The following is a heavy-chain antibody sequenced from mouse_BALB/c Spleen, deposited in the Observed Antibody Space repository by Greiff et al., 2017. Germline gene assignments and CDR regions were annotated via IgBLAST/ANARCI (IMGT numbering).Heavy chain of an antibody. CDR3: ASYYDASYFDD. Sequence: EVKLMESGAELVKPGASVKLSCTASGYNITDTYMHWVKQRPEQGLEWIGRIDPANGNTKYDPKFQGKATITADTSSNTAYLQLSSLTSEDTAVYYCASYYDASYFDDWGAGTTVTVSS. CDR2: IDPANGNT. D-gene: IGHD2-4*01. J-gene: IGHJ1*01. CDR1: GYNITDTY. V-gene: IGHV14-3*02.